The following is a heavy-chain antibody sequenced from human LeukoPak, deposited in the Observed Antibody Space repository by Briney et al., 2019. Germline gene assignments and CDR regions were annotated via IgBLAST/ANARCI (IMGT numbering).Heavy chain of an antibody. J-gene: IGHJ4*02. V-gene: IGHV4-61*02. CDR1: GGSTSSGSYY. CDR2: IYTSGST. CDR3: ASSKIFGVVRFDY. Sequence: PSQTLSLTCTVSGGSTSSGSYYWSWIRQPAGKGLEWIGRIYTSGSTNYNPSLKSRVTISVDTSKNQFSLKLSSVTAADTAVYYCASSKIFGVVRFDYWGQGTLVTVSS. D-gene: IGHD3-3*01.